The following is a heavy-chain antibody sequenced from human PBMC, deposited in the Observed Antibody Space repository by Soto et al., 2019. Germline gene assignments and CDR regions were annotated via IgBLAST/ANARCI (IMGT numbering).Heavy chain of an antibody. J-gene: IGHJ6*02. V-gene: IGHV1-18*01. CDR3: ARGFLAVLPYYYYGLDV. CDR1: AYPFTSYG. CDR2: ISVYNGNT. D-gene: IGHD2-15*01. Sequence: QAQLVQSGVEVKNPGASVRVSCKASAYPFTSYGISWVRQAPGQGLEWMGWISVYNGNTKYAREFQGRVTLTTDTSTSTAYMELRSLRSDDTAVYYCARGFLAVLPYYYYGLDVWGQGTTVIVSS.